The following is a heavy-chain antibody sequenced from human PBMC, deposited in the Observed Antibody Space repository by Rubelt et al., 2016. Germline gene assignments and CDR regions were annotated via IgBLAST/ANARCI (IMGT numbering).Heavy chain of an antibody. CDR3: ARVGRRIAAPQNFWFFDL. J-gene: IGHJ2*01. D-gene: IGHD6-13*01. V-gene: IGHV4-59*01. Sequence: QVQLQASGPGLVKPSETLSLTCTVSGGSISSYHWSWIRQTPGKGLEWVGYISHRGRATYNPSLTSRVTISVDTSKNQFSLKLNCGTAADTAVYYCARVGRRIAAPQNFWFFDLWGRGTLVTVSS. CDR2: ISHRGRA. CDR1: GGSISSYH.